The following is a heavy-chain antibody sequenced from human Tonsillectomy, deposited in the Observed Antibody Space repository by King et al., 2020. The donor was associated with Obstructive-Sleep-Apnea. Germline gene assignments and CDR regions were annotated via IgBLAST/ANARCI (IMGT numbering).Heavy chain of an antibody. J-gene: IGHJ4*02. D-gene: IGHD6-19*01. Sequence: QLVQSGAEVKEPGASVKVSCKASGYTFTSYNINWVRQATGQGLELMGWMNPNSGNTDYVQKFQGRLTMTRDTSTSTASMELSSLTSEDTAVYFCARDRTTYTSGWYGGLGYWGQGTLVTVSS. CDR2: MNPNSGNT. CDR1: GYTFTSYN. CDR3: ARDRTTYTSGWYGGLGY. V-gene: IGHV1-8*01.